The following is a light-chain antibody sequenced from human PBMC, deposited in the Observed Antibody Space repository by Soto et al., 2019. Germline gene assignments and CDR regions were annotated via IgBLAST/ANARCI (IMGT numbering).Light chain of an antibody. Sequence: DIQLTQSPSFLSASVGDRVTITCRASQGIISYLAWYQQKPGKAPKLLIYAASTLQSGVPSRFSGSGSRTEFTLTISSLQPEDFATYYCQQLNSYPPMYTFGQGNKLEI. CDR1: QGIISY. J-gene: IGKJ2*01. CDR2: AAS. CDR3: QQLNSYPPMYT. V-gene: IGKV1-9*01.